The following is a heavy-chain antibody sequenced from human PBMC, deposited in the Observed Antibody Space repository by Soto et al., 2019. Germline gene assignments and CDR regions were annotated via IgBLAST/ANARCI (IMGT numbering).Heavy chain of an antibody. CDR2: ISSSSSYI. Sequence: SLRLSCAASGFTFSSYIMNWVRRAPGKGLEWVSSISSSSSYIYYADSVKGRFTISRDNAKNSLYLQMNSLGAEDTAVYYCARARAPLVGVIIRGEYYYYGMDAWGQGTTVTVSS. J-gene: IGHJ6*02. D-gene: IGHD3-22*01. CDR1: GFTFSSYI. V-gene: IGHV3-21*01. CDR3: ARARAPLVGVIIRGEYYYYGMDA.